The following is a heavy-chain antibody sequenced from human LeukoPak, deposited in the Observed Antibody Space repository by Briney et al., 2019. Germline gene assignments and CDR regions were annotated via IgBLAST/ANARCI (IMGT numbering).Heavy chain of an antibody. Sequence: SETLSLTCTVSGGSISSGSYYWSWIRQPAGKGLEWISRMYTSWSTNHNPSLRSRVTISLDTSKNQFPLHLSSVTAPATAVYYCASSIDFDYGDYYFDYWGQGALVTISS. J-gene: IGHJ4*02. D-gene: IGHD4-17*01. V-gene: IGHV4-61*02. CDR3: ASSIDFDYGDYYFDY. CDR1: GGSISSGSYY. CDR2: MYTSWST.